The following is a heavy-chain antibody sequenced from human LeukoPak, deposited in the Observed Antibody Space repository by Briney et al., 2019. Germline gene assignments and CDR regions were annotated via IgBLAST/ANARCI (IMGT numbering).Heavy chain of an antibody. J-gene: IGHJ4*02. CDR2: IYYSGTT. CDR1: GGSISSYY. CDR3: ARGVYIAAAQYAY. Sequence: SETLSLTCTVSGGSISSYYWSWIRQPPGKGLEWIGYIYYSGTTNYHPSLKSRVTISVDTSKNQFSLKLSSVTAADTAVYYCARGVYIAAAQYAYWGQGTLVTVSS. D-gene: IGHD6-13*01. V-gene: IGHV4-59*01.